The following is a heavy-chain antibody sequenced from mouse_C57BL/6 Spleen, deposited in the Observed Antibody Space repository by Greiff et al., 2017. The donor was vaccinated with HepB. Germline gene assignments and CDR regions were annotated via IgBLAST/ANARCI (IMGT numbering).Heavy chain of an antibody. D-gene: IGHD3-3*01. Sequence: QVQLKQPGAELVKPGASVKLSCKASGYTFTSYWMHWVKQRPGQGLEWIGMIHPNSGSTNYNEKFKSKATLTVDKSSSTAYMQLSSMTSEDSAVYYCARRDGTNFDYWGQGTTLTVSS. CDR1: GYTFTSYW. CDR3: ARRDGTNFDY. V-gene: IGHV1-64*01. CDR2: IHPNSGST. J-gene: IGHJ2*01.